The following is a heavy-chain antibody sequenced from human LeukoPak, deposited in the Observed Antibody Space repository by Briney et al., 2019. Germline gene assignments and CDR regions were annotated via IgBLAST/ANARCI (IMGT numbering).Heavy chain of an antibody. CDR1: GFTFSSYE. CDR2: ISSSGSTI. CDR3: ARERQGTEFDY. Sequence: GGSLRLSCAASGFTFSSYEMNWVRQAPGKGLEWVSYISSSGSTIYYADSVKGRFTISRDNAKNPLYLQMNSLRAEDTAVYYCARERQGTEFDYWGQGTLVTVSS. D-gene: IGHD1-7*01. J-gene: IGHJ4*02. V-gene: IGHV3-48*03.